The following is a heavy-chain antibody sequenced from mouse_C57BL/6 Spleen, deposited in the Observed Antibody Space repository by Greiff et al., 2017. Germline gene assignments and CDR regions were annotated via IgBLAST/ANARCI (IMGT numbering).Heavy chain of an antibody. CDR3: ARDRDGNSDY. D-gene: IGHD2-1*01. CDR2: ISYDGSN. J-gene: IGHJ2*01. V-gene: IGHV3-6*01. CDR1: GYSITSGYY. Sequence: EVKLQESGPGLVKPSQSLSLTCSVTGYSITSGYYWNWIRQFPGNKLEWMGYISYDGSNNYNPSLKNRITITRDTSKNQFFLKLNSVTTEDTATYYCARDRDGNSDYWGQGTTLTVSS.